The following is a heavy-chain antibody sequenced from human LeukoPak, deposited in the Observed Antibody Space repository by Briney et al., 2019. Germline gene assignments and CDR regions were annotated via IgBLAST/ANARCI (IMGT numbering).Heavy chain of an antibody. CDR3: ATGGSGSYHFDY. Sequence: ASVKVSCKVSGYTLTELSMHWVRQAPGKGLEWMGGFDPEDGETIYAQRFQGRVTMTEDTSTDTAYMELSSLRSEDTAVYYCATGGSGSYHFDYWGQGTLVTVSS. CDR2: FDPEDGET. J-gene: IGHJ4*02. V-gene: IGHV1-24*01. D-gene: IGHD3-10*01. CDR1: GYTLTELS.